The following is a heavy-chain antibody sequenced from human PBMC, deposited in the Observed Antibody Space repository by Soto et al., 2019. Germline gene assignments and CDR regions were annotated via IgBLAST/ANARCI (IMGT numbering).Heavy chain of an antibody. Sequence: QLQLQESGPGLVKPSETLSLTCTVSGDSIRSSSYWGWIRQPPGKGLEWIGSIHSTGNTYYKPSLXPXAXTXXDTSKNHFSLNVISVLAAATAVYYCRRSSRYSTDVWAQGTTVTVSS. V-gene: IGHV4-39*01. CDR2: IHSTGNT. D-gene: IGHD6-13*01. CDR1: GDSIRSSSY. CDR3: RRSSRYSTDV. J-gene: IGHJ6*02.